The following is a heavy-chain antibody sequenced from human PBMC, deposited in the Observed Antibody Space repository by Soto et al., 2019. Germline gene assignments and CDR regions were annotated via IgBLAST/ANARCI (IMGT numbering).Heavy chain of an antibody. Sequence: PGGSLRLSCAASGFSFSSYGMHWVRQAPGKGLEWVAGISYDGSDKYYADSVKGRFTISRDNSKNTLYLQMNSLRGEDTAVYYCAKPHYYDSSGYLFDYWGQGTLVTVSS. CDR3: AKPHYYDSSGYLFDY. CDR2: ISYDGSDK. D-gene: IGHD3-22*01. CDR1: GFSFSSYG. J-gene: IGHJ4*02. V-gene: IGHV3-30*18.